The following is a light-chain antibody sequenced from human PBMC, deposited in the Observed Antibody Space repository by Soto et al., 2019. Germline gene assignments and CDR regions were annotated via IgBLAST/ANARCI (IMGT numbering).Light chain of an antibody. CDR2: RAS. V-gene: IGKV3-15*01. Sequence: TQSPDTLSASLGEIVTLSCRASQSIGPNLAWYQQRPGQAPRLLIHRASMRATGVPARFIGRGFGTEFTLPTINLQSEDVAVYYCRQYENWPPYNFGQGTKLDI. CDR1: QSIGPN. J-gene: IGKJ2*01. CDR3: RQYENWPPYN.